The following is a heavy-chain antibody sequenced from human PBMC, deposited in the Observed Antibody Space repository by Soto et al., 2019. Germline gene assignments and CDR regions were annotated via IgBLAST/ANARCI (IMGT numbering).Heavy chain of an antibody. Sequence: ESLKISCKGSGYSFTSYWIGWVRQMPGKGLEWMGIIYPGDSDTRYSPSFQGQVTISADKSISTAYLQWSSLKASDTAMYYCARAAYCGGDCYSFGYYGMDVWGQGTTVTVS. CDR1: GYSFTSYW. CDR3: ARAAYCGGDCYSFGYYGMDV. V-gene: IGHV5-51*01. J-gene: IGHJ6*02. CDR2: IYPGDSDT. D-gene: IGHD2-21*02.